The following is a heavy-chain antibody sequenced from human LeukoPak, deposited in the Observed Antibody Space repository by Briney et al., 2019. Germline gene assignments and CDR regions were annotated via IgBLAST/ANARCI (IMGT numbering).Heavy chain of an antibody. CDR3: ASPYGSGSYYHALGY. Sequence: GGSLRLSCAASGFTFSSYEMNWVRQAPGKGLEWVSAISGSGGSTYYADSVKGRFTISRDNSKNTLYLQMNSLRAEDTAVYYCASPYGSGSYYHALGYWGQGTLVTVSS. CDR1: GFTFSSYE. D-gene: IGHD3-10*01. CDR2: ISGSGGST. J-gene: IGHJ4*02. V-gene: IGHV3-23*01.